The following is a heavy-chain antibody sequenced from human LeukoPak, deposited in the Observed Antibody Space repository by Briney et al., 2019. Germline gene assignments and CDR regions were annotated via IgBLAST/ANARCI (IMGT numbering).Heavy chain of an antibody. V-gene: IGHV3-30*02. CDR1: GFTFSSYG. D-gene: IGHD4-17*01. CDR3: VNGESFYGDYGFDY. CDR2: IRSHNGDT. Sequence: GVSLRLSCATSGFTFSSYGMNWVRQAPGKGLEWLASIRSHNGDTYYADSLKGRFTISRDNSKNTLYLQMDNLSVDDTAVFYCVNGESFYGDYGFDYWGQGTLVTVSS. J-gene: IGHJ4*02.